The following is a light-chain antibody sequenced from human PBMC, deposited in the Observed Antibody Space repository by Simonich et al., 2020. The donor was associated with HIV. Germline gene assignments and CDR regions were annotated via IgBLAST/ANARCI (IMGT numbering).Light chain of an antibody. V-gene: IGKV3-15*01. CDR3: QQDSKWPPWT. J-gene: IGKJ1*01. CDR2: GAS. Sequence: EIVMTQSPATLSVSPGERATLSCRASQSLSRNLAGYQQKPGQAPRLLIYGASTGATGIPARFSGSGSGTEFTLTISRLQSEDFAVYYCQQDSKWPPWTFGQGTKVEIK. CDR1: QSLSRN.